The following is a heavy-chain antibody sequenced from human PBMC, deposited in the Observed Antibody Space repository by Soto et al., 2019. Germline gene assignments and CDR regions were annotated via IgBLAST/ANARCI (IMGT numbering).Heavy chain of an antibody. Sequence: SETLSLTCTVSGGSVSSGSYYWSWIRQPPGKGLEWIGYIYYSGSTNYSPSLKSRVTISVDTSKNQFSLKLSSVTAADTAVYYCARDQGRYYDSSGYYDYWGQGTLVTVSS. CDR3: ARDQGRYYDSSGYYDY. D-gene: IGHD3-22*01. J-gene: IGHJ4*02. V-gene: IGHV4-61*01. CDR2: IYYSGST. CDR1: GGSVSSGSYY.